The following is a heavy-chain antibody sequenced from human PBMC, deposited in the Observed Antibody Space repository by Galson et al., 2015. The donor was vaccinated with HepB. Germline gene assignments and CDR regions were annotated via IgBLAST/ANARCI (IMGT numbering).Heavy chain of an antibody. CDR2: ISSSSSYI. Sequence: SLRLSCAASGFTFSSYSMNWVRQAPGKGLEWVSSISSSSSYIYYADSVKGRFTISRDNAKNSLYLQMNSLRAEDTAVYYCARAFSSSWHRGSWGQGTLVTVSS. D-gene: IGHD6-13*01. CDR1: GFTFSSYS. CDR3: ARAFSSSWHRGS. V-gene: IGHV3-21*01. J-gene: IGHJ4*02.